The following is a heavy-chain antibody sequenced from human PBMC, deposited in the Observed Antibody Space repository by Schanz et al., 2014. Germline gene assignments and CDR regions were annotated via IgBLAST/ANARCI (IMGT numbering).Heavy chain of an antibody. CDR1: GYTTFTDYY. D-gene: IGHD6-19*01. CDR3: ARLSVAGRPHVNYWYCDL. J-gene: IGHJ2*01. CDR2: INPNSGDT. Sequence: QVQLVQSGAEVKKPGASVKVSCKASGYTTFTDYYIHWVRQAPGQGLEWMGWINPNSGDTNYAQKFQGGVTMTRDTSISTAYMEVSRLKSDDTAVYYCARLSVAGRPHVNYWYCDLWGRGTLVTVSA. V-gene: IGHV1-2*02.